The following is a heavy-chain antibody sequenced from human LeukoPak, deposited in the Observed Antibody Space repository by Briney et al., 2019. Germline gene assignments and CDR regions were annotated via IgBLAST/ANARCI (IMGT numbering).Heavy chain of an antibody. Sequence: PGGSLRLSCAASGFTFSSYAMSWVRQAPGKGLEWVSAISSSGISTYYADSVKGRFTISRDNSKNTLYLQMNSLRAEDTAVYYCAKGGTRLRYFDWLSDYFDYWGHGTLVTVSS. V-gene: IGHV3-23*01. J-gene: IGHJ4*01. CDR2: ISSSGIST. D-gene: IGHD3-9*01. CDR3: AKGGTRLRYFDWLSDYFDY. CDR1: GFTFSSYA.